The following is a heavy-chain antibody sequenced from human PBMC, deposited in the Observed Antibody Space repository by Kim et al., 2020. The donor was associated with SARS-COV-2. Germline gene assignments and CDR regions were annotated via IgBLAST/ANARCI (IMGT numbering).Heavy chain of an antibody. Sequence: SETLSLTCTVSGFSVNSGGYYWTWIRQHPGKGLEWIGYIYYSGSTSYNPSLKSRLTISVDTSKNQFSLKLSSVTAADTAMYYCAREGSNEVSFDYWGQGTLVTVSS. CDR2: IYYSGST. CDR3: AREGSNEVSFDY. D-gene: IGHD1-1*01. J-gene: IGHJ4*02. CDR1: GFSVNSGGYY. V-gene: IGHV4-31*03.